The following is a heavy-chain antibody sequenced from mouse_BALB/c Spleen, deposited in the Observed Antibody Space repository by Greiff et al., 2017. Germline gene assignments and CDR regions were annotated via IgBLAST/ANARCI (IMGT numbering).Heavy chain of an antibody. D-gene: IGHD2-3*01. V-gene: IGHV14-3*02. CDR2: IYPANGNT. CDR1: GFNFTDTY. J-gene: IGHJ4*01. CDR3: ALNYDGYAMDY. Sequence: EVMLVESGAELVKPGASVKLSCTASGFNFTDTYMHWVKQRPEQGLEWIGRIYPANGNTKYDPKFQGKATITADTSSNTAYLQLSSLTSEDTAVYYCALNYDGYAMDYWGQGTSVTVSA.